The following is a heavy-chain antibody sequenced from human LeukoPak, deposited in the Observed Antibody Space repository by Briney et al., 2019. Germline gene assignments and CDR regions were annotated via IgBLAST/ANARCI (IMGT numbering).Heavy chain of an antibody. CDR1: GDSISSGDYY. CDR3: ASAYCGGDCTPYWYFDL. V-gene: IGHV4-30-4*01. J-gene: IGHJ2*01. CDR2: IYYIGNT. Sequence: SETLSLTCTVSGDSISSGDYYWSWIRQAPGKGLEWIGYIYYIGNTFYNPSLKSRVTISVDTSKNQFSLKLSSVTAADTAVYYCASAYCGGDCTPYWYFDLWGRGTLVTVSS. D-gene: IGHD2-21*02.